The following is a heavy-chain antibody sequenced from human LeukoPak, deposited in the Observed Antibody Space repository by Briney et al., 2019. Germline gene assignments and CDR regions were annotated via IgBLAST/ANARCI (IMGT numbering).Heavy chain of an antibody. V-gene: IGHV3-33*01. CDR3: VRESGPYSSSASGAY. CDR2: IWHDGTNK. CDR1: GFTLTYYA. Sequence: GRSLRLSCAASGFTLTYYAMHWVRQAPGKGLEWVAVIWHDGTNKYYADSVKGRFTVSRDNFNNTLFLQMNSLRVEDTSVYYCVRESGPYSSSASGAYWGQGTLVTVSS. D-gene: IGHD6-13*01. J-gene: IGHJ4*02.